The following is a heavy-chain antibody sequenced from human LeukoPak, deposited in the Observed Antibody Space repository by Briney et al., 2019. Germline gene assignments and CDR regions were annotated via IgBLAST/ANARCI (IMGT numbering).Heavy chain of an antibody. V-gene: IGHV4-30-4*08. CDR2: IYYSGST. D-gene: IGHD3-3*01. CDR3: ARDRSSGRASDY. Sequence: SQTLSLTCTVSGGSISSGDYYWSWIRQPPGKGLEWIGYIYYSGSTYYNPSLKSRVTISVDTSKNQFSLKLSSVTAADTAVYYCARDRSSGRASDYWGQGTLVTVSS. J-gene: IGHJ4*02. CDR1: GGSISSGDYY.